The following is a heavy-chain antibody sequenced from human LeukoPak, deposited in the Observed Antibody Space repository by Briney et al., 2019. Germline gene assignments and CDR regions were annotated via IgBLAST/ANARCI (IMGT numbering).Heavy chain of an antibody. CDR1: GGSISSYY. CDR3: ARVTGYMVEDYFDY. J-gene: IGHJ4*02. V-gene: IGHV4-59*01. Sequence: PSETLSPTCTVSGGSISSYYWSWIRQPPGKGLEWIGYIYYSGSAKYHPSLKSRVTISVDTSKNRFSLRLSSVTAADTAVYYCARVTGYMVEDYFDYWGQGTLVTVSS. CDR2: IYYSGSA. D-gene: IGHD6-13*01.